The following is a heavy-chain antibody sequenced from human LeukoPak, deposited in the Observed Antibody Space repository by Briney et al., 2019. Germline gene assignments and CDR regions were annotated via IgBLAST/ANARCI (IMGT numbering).Heavy chain of an antibody. Sequence: GGSLRLSCAASGFTFSSYAMSWVRQAPGKGLEWVSVISNSAGSTFYADSVKGRFTISRDDSKNTLYLQMNSLRAEDTAVYYCAKRASGSGTSLYYFDYWGQGTLVTVSS. D-gene: IGHD3-10*01. CDR2: ISNSAGST. CDR1: GFTFSSYA. V-gene: IGHV3-23*01. CDR3: AKRASGSGTSLYYFDY. J-gene: IGHJ4*02.